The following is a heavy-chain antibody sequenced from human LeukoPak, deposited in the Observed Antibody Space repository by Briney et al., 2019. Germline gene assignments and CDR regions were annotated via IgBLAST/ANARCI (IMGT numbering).Heavy chain of an antibody. V-gene: IGHV4-31*03. CDR2: IYYSGST. CDR1: GGSISSGGYY. Sequence: SQTLSLTCTVSGGSISSGGYYWSWIRQHPGQGLEWIGYIYYSGSTYYNPSLKSRVTISVDTSKNQFSLKLSSVTAADTAVYYCAREAKGYCSSTSCFHWYFDLWGRGTLVTVSS. J-gene: IGHJ2*01. CDR3: AREAKGYCSSTSCFHWYFDL. D-gene: IGHD2-2*01.